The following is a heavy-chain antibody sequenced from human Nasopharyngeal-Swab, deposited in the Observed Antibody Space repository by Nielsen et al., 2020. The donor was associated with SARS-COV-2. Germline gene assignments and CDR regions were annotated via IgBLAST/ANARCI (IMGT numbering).Heavy chain of an antibody. V-gene: IGHV3-7*05. J-gene: IGHJ4*02. Sequence: GESLKISCAASGFTFSSYWMSWVRQAPGKGLEWVAYIKEDGSEKYFVDSVKGRFTISRDNAKNSLYLQMNSLRAEDTAVYYCARDYTRFDYWGRGTLVTVSS. D-gene: IGHD3-16*01. CDR1: GFTFSSYW. CDR3: ARDYTRFDY. CDR2: IKEDGSEK.